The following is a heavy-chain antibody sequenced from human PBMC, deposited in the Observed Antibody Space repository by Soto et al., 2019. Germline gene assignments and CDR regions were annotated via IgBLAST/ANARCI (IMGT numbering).Heavy chain of an antibody. CDR3: ARVSSSSVY. CDR1: GGSIRSYY. D-gene: IGHD6-6*01. CDR2: IYSSGST. J-gene: IGHJ4*02. Sequence: QVQLQESGPGLVKPSETLSLTCTVSGGSIRSYYWSWIRQPPGKGLQWIGYIYSSGSTNYNPSIRSRVTISVDTSKNQFSLKLSSVTAADTAVYYCARVSSSSVYWGQGTLVTVSS. V-gene: IGHV4-59*01.